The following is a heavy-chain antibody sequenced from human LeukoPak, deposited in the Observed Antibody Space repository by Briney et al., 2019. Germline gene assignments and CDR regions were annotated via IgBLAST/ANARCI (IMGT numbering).Heavy chain of an antibody. CDR3: VRGVGGEYFYFDR. CDR2: IYHSGAA. Sequence: PSETLSLTCGVSGDSISSDGHSWSWIRQPPGKGLEWVGYIYHSGAAYHNPSLKSRLALSVDTSNDQFSLRLRSVTAADTAVYYCVRGVGGEYFYFDRWGQGALVTVSA. V-gene: IGHV4-30-4*07. D-gene: IGHD1-26*01. J-gene: IGHJ4*02. CDR1: GDSISSDGHS.